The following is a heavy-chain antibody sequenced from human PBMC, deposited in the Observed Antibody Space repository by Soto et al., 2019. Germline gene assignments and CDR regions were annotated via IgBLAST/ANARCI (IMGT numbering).Heavy chain of an antibody. D-gene: IGHD6-13*01. CDR1: GFTFSSYA. J-gene: IGHJ4*02. V-gene: IGHV3-23*01. CDR2: ICGSGGST. CDR3: AKDQVAAAVTSLDY. Sequence: GGSLRLSCAASGFTFSSYAMSWVRQAPGKGLEWVSAICGSGGSTYYADSVKGRFTISRDNSRNTLYLQMNSLRAEDTAVYYCAKDQVAAAVTSLDYWGQGTLVTVSS.